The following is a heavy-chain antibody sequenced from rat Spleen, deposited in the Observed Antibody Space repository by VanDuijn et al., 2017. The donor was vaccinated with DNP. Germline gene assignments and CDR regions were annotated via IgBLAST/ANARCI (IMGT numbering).Heavy chain of an antibody. V-gene: IGHV5-20*01. Sequence: EVQLVESGGGPVQPGRSLKVSCVASGFSFSDCYMAWVRQAPAKGLEWVASISYNGDSTYYSDSVKGRFTIPRDNAKSTLYLQVNSLRSEDTATYYCTSNPHIRTAAPFDYWGQGVMVTGSS. J-gene: IGHJ2*01. CDR1: GFSFSDCY. D-gene: IGHD3-8*01. CDR2: ISYNGDST. CDR3: TSNPHIRTAAPFDY.